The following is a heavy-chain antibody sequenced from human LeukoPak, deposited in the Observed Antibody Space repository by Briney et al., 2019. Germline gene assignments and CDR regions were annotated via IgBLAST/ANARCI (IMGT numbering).Heavy chain of an antibody. CDR3: ARGGGGWLQSTEDY. D-gene: IGHD5-24*01. CDR1: GGSFSGYY. V-gene: IGHV4-34*01. CDR2: INHSGST. Sequence: PSETLSLTCAVYGGSFSGYYWSWIRQPPGKGLEWIGEINHSGSTNYNPSLKSRVTISVDTSKNQFSLKLSSVTAADTAVYYCARGGGGWLQSTEDYWGQGTLVTVSS. J-gene: IGHJ4*02.